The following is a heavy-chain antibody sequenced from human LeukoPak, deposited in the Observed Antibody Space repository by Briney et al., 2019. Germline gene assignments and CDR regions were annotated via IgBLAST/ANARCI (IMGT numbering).Heavy chain of an antibody. CDR1: GFTFSSYA. V-gene: IGHV3-23*01. CDR2: ISGSGGST. CDR3: AKDSSGWYGLGAFDI. J-gene: IGHJ3*02. D-gene: IGHD6-19*01. Sequence: GGSLRLSCAASGFTFSSYAMSWVRQAPGKGLEWVSAISGSGGSTYYADPVKGRFTISRDNSKNTLYLQMNSLRAEDTAVYYCAKDSSGWYGLGAFDIWGQGTMVTVSS.